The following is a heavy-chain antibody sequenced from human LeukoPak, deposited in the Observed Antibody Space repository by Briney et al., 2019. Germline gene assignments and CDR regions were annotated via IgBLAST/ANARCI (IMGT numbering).Heavy chain of an antibody. CDR2: IRNKVNSYTT. V-gene: IGHV3-72*01. Sequence: GGSLRLSCAASGFTFSDHYMDWVRQAPGKGLEWVGRIRNKVNSYTTEYAASVKGRSTISRDDSKNSVYLQMNSLKSEDTAVYYCAREFSGYDFWSGDKYYYYGMDVWGQGTTVTVSS. D-gene: IGHD3-3*01. CDR3: AREFSGYDFWSGDKYYYYGMDV. J-gene: IGHJ6*02. CDR1: GFTFSDHY.